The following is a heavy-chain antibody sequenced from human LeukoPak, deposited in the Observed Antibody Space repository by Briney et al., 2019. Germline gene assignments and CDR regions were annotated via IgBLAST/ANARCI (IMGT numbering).Heavy chain of an antibody. CDR1: GYTFTSYG. V-gene: IGHV1-18*01. J-gene: IGHJ4*02. Sequence: ASVKVSCKASGYTFTSYGISWVRQAPGQGLEWMGWISAYNGNTNYAQKLQGRVTMTTDTSTSTAYMELRSLRSDDTAVYYCARDRWTDYYMPDFDYWGQGTLVIVSS. CDR3: ARDRWTDYYMPDFDY. CDR2: ISAYNGNT. D-gene: IGHD1-26*01.